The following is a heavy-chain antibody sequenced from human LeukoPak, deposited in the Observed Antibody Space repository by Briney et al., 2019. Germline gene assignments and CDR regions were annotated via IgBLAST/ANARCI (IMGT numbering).Heavy chain of an antibody. D-gene: IGHD3-22*01. CDR3: ARVVSSGDLLDY. V-gene: IGHV4-31*02. Sequence: SETLSLTCTVSGGSISSGGYYWGWIRQHPGKGLEWIGYIYDSGTTYYNPSLKSRVTISEDTSKNQFSLNLSSVTAADTAVYYCARVVSSGDLLDYWGQGTLVTVSS. J-gene: IGHJ4*02. CDR2: IYDSGTT. CDR1: GGSISSGGYY.